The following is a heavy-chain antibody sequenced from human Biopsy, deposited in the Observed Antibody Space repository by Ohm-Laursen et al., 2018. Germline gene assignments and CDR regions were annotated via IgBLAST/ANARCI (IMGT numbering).Heavy chain of an antibody. CDR3: ARGKYKDFSTGLPRPYHYTLDF. CDR1: GLIFSDYY. V-gene: IGHV3-11*01. Sequence: SLRLSCEATGLIFSDYYMSWIRQAPGKGLEWIAYISARDGVVYYADSVKGRFTISRDNTSNSLYLQMTSLRPEDTAVFYCARGKYKDFSTGLPRPYHYTLDFWGPGTTVTVSS. J-gene: IGHJ6*02. D-gene: IGHD3-22*01. CDR2: ISARDGVV.